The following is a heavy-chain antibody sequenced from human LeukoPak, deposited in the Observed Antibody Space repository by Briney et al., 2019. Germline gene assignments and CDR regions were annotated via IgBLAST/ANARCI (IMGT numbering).Heavy chain of an antibody. CDR2: IYHSGST. Sequence: SETLSLTCTVSGGSMSSSTYYWGWIRQPPGKALEWIGSIYHSGSTYYNPSLKSRVTISVDTSKNQFSLKLSSVTAADTAVYYCARHLGIQLWFLDYWGQGTLVTVSS. V-gene: IGHV4-39*01. CDR3: ARHLGIQLWFLDY. J-gene: IGHJ4*02. D-gene: IGHD5-18*01. CDR1: GGSMSSSTYY.